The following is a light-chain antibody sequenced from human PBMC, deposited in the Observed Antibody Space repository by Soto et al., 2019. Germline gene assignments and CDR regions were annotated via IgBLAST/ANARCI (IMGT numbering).Light chain of an antibody. J-gene: IGKJ3*01. CDR1: QSFSSSY. CDR3: QHYGSALFT. Sequence: EIVLTQSPGTLSLSPGERATLSCRASQSFSSSYLAWYQQKPGQAPRLLIYGASSRATGIPDRFSGSGSGTDFPLTLSSLEPEDFAVYYCQHYGSALFTFGPGTKVDVK. CDR2: GAS. V-gene: IGKV3-20*01.